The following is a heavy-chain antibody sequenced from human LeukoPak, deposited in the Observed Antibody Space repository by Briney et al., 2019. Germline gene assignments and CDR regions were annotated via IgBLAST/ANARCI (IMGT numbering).Heavy chain of an antibody. V-gene: IGHV3-53*01. D-gene: IGHD3-16*01. Sequence: PGGSLSLSCAASGFPVSSNYMSWVRQAPGKGLEWVSVIYSGGSTYYADSVKGRFTISRDNSKNTLYLQMNSLRAEDTAVYYCARRGGGKYFDYWGQGTLVTVSS. CDR1: GFPVSSNY. CDR2: IYSGGST. CDR3: ARRGGGKYFDY. J-gene: IGHJ4*02.